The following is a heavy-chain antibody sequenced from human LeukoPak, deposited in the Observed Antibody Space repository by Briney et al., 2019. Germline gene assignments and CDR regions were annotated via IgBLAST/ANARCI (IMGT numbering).Heavy chain of an antibody. V-gene: IGHV4-61*02. CDR1: GDSISSGDYY. Sequence: LSLTCTVSGDSISSGDYYWSWIRQPAGKGLEWIGRISSSGSTNYNPSLKSRVTISVDTSKNQFSLKLSSVTAADTAVYFCARGPYSYDSSGAFDIWGQGTMVIVSS. D-gene: IGHD3-22*01. CDR2: ISSSGST. CDR3: ARGPYSYDSSGAFDI. J-gene: IGHJ3*02.